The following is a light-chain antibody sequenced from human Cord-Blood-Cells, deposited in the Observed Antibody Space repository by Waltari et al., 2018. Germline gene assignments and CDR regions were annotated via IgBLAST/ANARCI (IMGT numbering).Light chain of an antibody. Sequence: DIVFTQSPGTLSFSPVQRATLSCSASQRVSSSYLAWYQQKPGQAPRLLIYGASSRATGIPDRCSGSGSGTDFTLTISRLEPEDFAVYYCQQYGSSPRTFGQGTKVEIK. CDR3: QQYGSSPRT. J-gene: IGKJ1*01. V-gene: IGKV3-20*01. CDR2: GAS. CDR1: QRVSSSY.